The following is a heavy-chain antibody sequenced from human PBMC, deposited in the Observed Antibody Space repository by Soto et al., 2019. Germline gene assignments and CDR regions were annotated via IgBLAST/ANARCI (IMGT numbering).Heavy chain of an antibody. CDR3: ARQGFGELHGLVDV. CDR1: GGPMNNYY. CDR2: MGYNGFT. Sequence: QVQLQESGPGLVKPSETLSLTCTISGGPMNNYYCSWFRQPRGQGLEWIGYMGYNGFTRYNPSLTSRVALSLDTAKNQFSLNLSSVTAADTALYYCARQGFGELHGLVDVWGQGITVTVSS. J-gene: IGHJ6*02. V-gene: IGHV4-59*08. D-gene: IGHD3-10*01.